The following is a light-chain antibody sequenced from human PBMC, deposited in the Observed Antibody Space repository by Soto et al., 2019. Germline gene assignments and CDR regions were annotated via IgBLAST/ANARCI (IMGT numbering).Light chain of an antibody. J-gene: IGLJ3*02. CDR3: NSFTRSNTWV. CDR2: EVT. V-gene: IGLV2-14*01. CDR1: NSDVGAYNY. Sequence: QSALTQPDSVSGSPGQSITISCTGTNSDVGAYNYVSWYQQHPGKAPKLMIYEVTNRPSGVSNGFSGSKSGNTASLTISGLQAEDEADYYCNSFTRSNTWVFGGGTKLTVL.